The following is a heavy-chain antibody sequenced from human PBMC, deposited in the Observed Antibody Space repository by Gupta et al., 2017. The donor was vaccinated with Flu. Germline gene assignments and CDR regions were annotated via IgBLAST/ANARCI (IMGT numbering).Heavy chain of an antibody. CDR2: ISTRGGTI. J-gene: IGHJ4*02. V-gene: IGHV3-48*03. CDR3: ARKVAAAVTAYFDY. CDR1: GFNFNNYD. Sequence: EVQLVESGGGLLRPGGSLRLSCAASGFNFNNYDMNWVRRAPGRGLEWVAHISTRGGTIYYADSVKGRITISRDNAKNSLFLQMNSLRAEDTAVYYCARKVAAAVTAYFDYWGQGAQVSVSS. D-gene: IGHD6-13*01.